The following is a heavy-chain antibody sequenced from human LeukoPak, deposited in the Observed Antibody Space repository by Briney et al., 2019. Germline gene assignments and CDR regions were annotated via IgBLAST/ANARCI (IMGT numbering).Heavy chain of an antibody. J-gene: IGHJ3*02. V-gene: IGHV3-53*01. CDR1: GFTVSSNY. Sequence: GGSLRLSCAASGFTVSSNYMSWVRQAPGMGLEWVSVIYSGGSTYYADSVKGRFTISRDNSKNTLYLQMNSLRAEDTAVYYCARASVGYYGSGSGDAFDIWGQGTMVTVSS. CDR2: IYSGGST. CDR3: ARASVGYYGSGSGDAFDI. D-gene: IGHD3-10*01.